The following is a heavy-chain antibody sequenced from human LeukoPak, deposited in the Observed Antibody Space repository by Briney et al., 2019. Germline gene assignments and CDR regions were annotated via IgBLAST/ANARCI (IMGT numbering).Heavy chain of an antibody. CDR2: IYYSGST. D-gene: IGHD3-9*01. Sequence: PSETLSLTCTVSGGSISSSSYYWGWIRQPPGKGLEWIGSIYYSGSTYYNPSLKSRVTISVDTSKNQFSLKLSSVTAADTAVYYCARQLMGYFDWLLPTNYFDYWGQGTLVTVSS. V-gene: IGHV4-39*01. CDR3: ARQLMGYFDWLLPTNYFDY. CDR1: GGSISSSSYY. J-gene: IGHJ4*02.